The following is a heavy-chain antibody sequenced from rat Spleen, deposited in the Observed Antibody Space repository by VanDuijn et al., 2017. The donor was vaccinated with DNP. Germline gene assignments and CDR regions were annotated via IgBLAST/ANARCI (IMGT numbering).Heavy chain of an antibody. D-gene: IGHD1-6*01. CDR3: ARPDS. CDR1: GFNFSDYY. CDR2: ISSDGGST. Sequence: EVQLVESGGGFVQPGRSLRLSCAPSGFNFSDYYMAWVRQAPTKGLEWVASISSDGGSTYYRDSVKGRFTISRDNAKSTLDLQMDSLRSEDTATYYCARPDSWGQGVMVTVSA. V-gene: IGHV5-25*01. J-gene: IGHJ2*01.